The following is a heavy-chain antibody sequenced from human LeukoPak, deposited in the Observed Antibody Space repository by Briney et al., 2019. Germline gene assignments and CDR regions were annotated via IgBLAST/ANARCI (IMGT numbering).Heavy chain of an antibody. V-gene: IGHV3-7*01. CDR2: IKQDGSEK. D-gene: IGHD5-18*01. J-gene: IGHJ4*02. CDR3: ARDSFRYSYLDY. CDR1: GFTFSSYW. Sequence: GGSLRLSCVASGFTFSSYWMSWVRQAPGKGLEWVANIKQDGSEKYYVDSVKGRFTISRDNAKNSLYLQMNSQRAEDTAVYYCARDSFRYSYLDYWGQGTLVTVSS.